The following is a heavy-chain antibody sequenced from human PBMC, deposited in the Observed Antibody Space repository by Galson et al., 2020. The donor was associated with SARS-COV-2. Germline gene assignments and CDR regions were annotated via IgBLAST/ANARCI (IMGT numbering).Heavy chain of an antibody. CDR2: IKQDGSEK. CDR1: GFTFSFYW. CDR3: ARDKGYSYYMDV. J-gene: IGHJ6*03. Sequence: GESLKISCAASGFTFSFYWMSWVRQAPGKGLEWVATIKQDGSEKYYVDSVKGRFTISRDNAKNSLYLQMNSLRAEDTAVYYCARDKGYSYYMDVWGKGTTVTVSS. V-gene: IGHV3-7*01.